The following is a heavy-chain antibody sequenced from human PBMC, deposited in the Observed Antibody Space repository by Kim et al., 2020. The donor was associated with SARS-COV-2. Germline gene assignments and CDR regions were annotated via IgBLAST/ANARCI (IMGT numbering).Heavy chain of an antibody. D-gene: IGHD3-22*01. CDR3: ARGNYYDSSGYYRYYYYYGMDV. CDR1: GGSISSGSYY. CDR2: IYTSGST. J-gene: IGHJ6*02. V-gene: IGHV4-61*02. Sequence: SETLSLTCTVSGGSISSGSYYWSWIRQPAGKGLEWIGRIYTSGSTNYNPSLKSRVTISVDTSKNQFSLKLSSVTAADTAVYYCARGNYYDSSGYYRYYYYYGMDVWGQGTTVTVSS.